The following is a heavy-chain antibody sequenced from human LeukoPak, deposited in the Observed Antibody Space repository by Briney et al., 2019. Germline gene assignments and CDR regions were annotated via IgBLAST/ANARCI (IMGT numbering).Heavy chain of an antibody. CDR3: AREDDSSGYYYGIHDY. CDR1: GFTFSSYE. Sequence: GGSLRLSCAASGFTFSSYEMSWVRQAPGKGLEWVSYINSGGDTIHYADSVKGRFTVSRDDAQRSLYLQMNRLRAEDTAVYYCAREDDSSGYYYGIHDYWGQGTLVAVSP. V-gene: IGHV3-48*03. D-gene: IGHD3-22*01. CDR2: INSGGDTI. J-gene: IGHJ4*02.